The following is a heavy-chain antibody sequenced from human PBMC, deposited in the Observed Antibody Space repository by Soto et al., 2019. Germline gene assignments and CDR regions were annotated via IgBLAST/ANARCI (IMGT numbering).Heavy chain of an antibody. CDR2: ISSSGSTI. V-gene: IGHV3-11*01. CDR3: AGGGDSYYYYYYMDV. D-gene: IGHD4-17*01. J-gene: IGHJ6*03. Sequence: PGGSLRLSCAASGFTFSDYYMSWIRQAPGKGLEWVSYISSSGSTIYYADSVKGRFTISRDNAKNSLYLQMNSLRAEDTAVYYCAGGGDSYYYYYYMDVWGKGTTVTVSS. CDR1: GFTFSDYY.